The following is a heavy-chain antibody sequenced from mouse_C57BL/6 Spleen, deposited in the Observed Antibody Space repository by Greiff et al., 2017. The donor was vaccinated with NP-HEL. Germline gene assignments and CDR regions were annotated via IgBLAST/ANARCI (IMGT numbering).Heavy chain of an antibody. V-gene: IGHV3-6*01. CDR3: ARDRIVATDY. Sequence: DVKLQESGPGLVKPSQSLSLTCSVTGYSITSGYYWNWIRQFPGNKLEWMGYISYDGSNNYNPSLKNRISITRDTSKNQFFLKLNSVTTEDTATYYCARDRIVATDYWGQGTTLTVSS. CDR1: GYSITSGYY. J-gene: IGHJ2*01. D-gene: IGHD1-1*01. CDR2: ISYDGSN.